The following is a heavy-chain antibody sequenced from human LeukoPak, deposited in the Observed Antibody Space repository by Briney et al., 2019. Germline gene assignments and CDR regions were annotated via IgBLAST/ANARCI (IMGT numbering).Heavy chain of an antibody. CDR1: GFSFSPYA. V-gene: IGHV3-23*01. D-gene: IGHD2-2*01. CDR3: ARDIVVPAVDAFDI. CDR2: ISKRGDNS. J-gene: IGHJ3*02. Sequence: GGSLRLSCAASGFSFSPYAMSWVRQIPGKGLEWVSSISKRGDNSYYADSVKGRFTISRDNAKNSLYLQMNSLRAEDTAVYYCARDIVVPAVDAFDIWGQGTMVTVSS.